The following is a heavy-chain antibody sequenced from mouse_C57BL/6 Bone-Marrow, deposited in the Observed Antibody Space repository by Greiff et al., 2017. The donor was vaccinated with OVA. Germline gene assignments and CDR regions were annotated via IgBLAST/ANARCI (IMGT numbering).Heavy chain of an antibody. CDR2: SRNKANDYTT. CDR1: GFTFSDFY. Sequence: EVNLVESGGGLVQSERSLRLSCATSGFTFSDFYMEWVRQAPGKGLEWIAASRNKANDYTTEYSASVKGRFIVSRDTSQSILYLQMNALRAEDTAIYYCARDNWDWYFDVWGTGTTVTVSS. J-gene: IGHJ1*03. V-gene: IGHV7-1*01. D-gene: IGHD4-1*01. CDR3: ARDNWDWYFDV.